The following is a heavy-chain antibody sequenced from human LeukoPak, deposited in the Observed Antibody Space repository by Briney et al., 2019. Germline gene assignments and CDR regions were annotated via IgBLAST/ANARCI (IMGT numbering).Heavy chain of an antibody. CDR1: GFTFSSSS. V-gene: IGHV3-23*01. D-gene: IGHD6-19*01. Sequence: GGSLRLSCAASGFTFSSSSMSWVRQAPGKGLEWVSVISGSGGSTDYADSVKGRFTISKDNSKNTLYLQMNSLRAEDTAVYYCAKGSGWYVWGQGTLVTVSS. CDR3: AKGSGWYV. J-gene: IGHJ4*02. CDR2: ISGSGGST.